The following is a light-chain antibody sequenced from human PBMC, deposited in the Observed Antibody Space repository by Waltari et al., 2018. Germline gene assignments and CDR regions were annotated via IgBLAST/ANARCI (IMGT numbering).Light chain of an antibody. CDR2: EVS. Sequence: QSALTQPPSASGSPGQSVTISCTGTSSDIGTSNYVSWYQQHPGKAPKLMIYEVSKRPSGVPDLFSGSKSGYTASLTVSGLQAEDEADYYCSSHAGSNVVFGGGTKLTVL. V-gene: IGLV2-8*01. J-gene: IGLJ2*01. CDR3: SSHAGSNVV. CDR1: SSDIGTSNY.